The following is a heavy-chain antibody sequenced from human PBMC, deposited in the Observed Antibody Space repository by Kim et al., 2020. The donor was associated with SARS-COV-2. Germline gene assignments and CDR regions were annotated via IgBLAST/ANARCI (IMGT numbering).Heavy chain of an antibody. J-gene: IGHJ6*02. CDR3: ASVVCSGGSCSLYGMDV. D-gene: IGHD2-15*01. CDR1: GYSFTSYW. Sequence: GESLKISCKGSGYSFTSYWISWVRQMPGKGLEWMGRIDPSDSYTNYSPSFQGHVTISADKSISTAYLQWSSLEASDTAMYYCASVVCSGGSCSLYGMDVWAKGPRSPSP. V-gene: IGHV5-10-1*01. CDR2: IDPSDSYT.